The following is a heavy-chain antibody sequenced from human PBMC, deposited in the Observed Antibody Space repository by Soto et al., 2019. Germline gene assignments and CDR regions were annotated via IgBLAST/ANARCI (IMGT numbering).Heavy chain of an antibody. CDR3: ARDDGDSPFDY. CDR1: GFTFSSYS. D-gene: IGHD2-21*02. J-gene: IGHJ4*02. Sequence: GGSLRLSCAASGFTFSSYSMNWVRHAPGQGLEWDSSISSSSSYIYYADSVKCRFTISRDNAKNSLYLQMNSLRAEDTAVYYCARDDGDSPFDYWGQGTLVTVSS. V-gene: IGHV3-21*01. CDR2: ISSSSSYI.